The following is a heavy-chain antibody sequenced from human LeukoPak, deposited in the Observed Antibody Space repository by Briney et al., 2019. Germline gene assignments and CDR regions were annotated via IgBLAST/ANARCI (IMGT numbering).Heavy chain of an antibody. CDR1: GFTFSTYW. J-gene: IGHJ4*02. CDR3: ANGDGFDY. Sequence: GGSLRLSCATSGFTFSTYWMSWVRQAPGKGLEWVANIKQDGSETYYADSVKGRFTIFRDNAKNSLYLQMDSLIVEDTAVYYGANGDGFDYWGQGTLVIVSS. D-gene: IGHD5-24*01. V-gene: IGHV3-7*01. CDR2: IKQDGSET.